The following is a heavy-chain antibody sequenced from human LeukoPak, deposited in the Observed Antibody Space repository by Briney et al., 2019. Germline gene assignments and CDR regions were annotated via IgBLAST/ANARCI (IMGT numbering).Heavy chain of an antibody. V-gene: IGHV4-59*02. CDR1: GVSVSSYY. Sequence: SETLSLTCTVSGVSVSSYYWSWIRQPPGKGLEWIGYIFYMGETDYNPSLKRRVTISVDTSKNQFSLKLSSVTAADTAVYYCARVPPTVTTYIYYYYCMDVWGKGTTVTVSS. CDR3: ARVPPTVTTYIYYYYCMDV. D-gene: IGHD4-11*01. CDR2: IFYMGET. J-gene: IGHJ6*03.